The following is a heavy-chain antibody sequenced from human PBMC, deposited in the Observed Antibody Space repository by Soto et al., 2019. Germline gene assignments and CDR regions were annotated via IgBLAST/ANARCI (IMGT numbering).Heavy chain of an antibody. J-gene: IGHJ5*02. D-gene: IGHD2-21*02. V-gene: IGHV4-31*03. Sequence: SETLSLTCTVSGRSISSGCYYWSWLRPHPGKGLEWIGYIYYSGSTYYNPSLKSRVTISVDTSKNQFSLKLSSVTAADTAVYYCARGQGGNDLYNWFDPWGQGTLVTVSS. CDR1: GRSISSGCYY. CDR2: IYYSGST. CDR3: ARGQGGNDLYNWFDP.